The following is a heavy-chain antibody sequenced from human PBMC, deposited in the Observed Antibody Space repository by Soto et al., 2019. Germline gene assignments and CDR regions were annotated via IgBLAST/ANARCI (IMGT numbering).Heavy chain of an antibody. CDR2: INAGNGNT. CDR3: ASAYSSSWYILLDY. CDR1: GYTFTSYA. V-gene: IGHV1-3*01. J-gene: IGHJ4*02. D-gene: IGHD6-13*01. Sequence: QVQLVQSGAEVKKPGASVKVSCKASGYTFTSYAMHWVRQAPGQRLEWMGWINAGNGNTKHSQKFQGRVTITRDTSASTAYMELSSLRSEDTAVYYCASAYSSSWYILLDYWGQGTLVTVSS.